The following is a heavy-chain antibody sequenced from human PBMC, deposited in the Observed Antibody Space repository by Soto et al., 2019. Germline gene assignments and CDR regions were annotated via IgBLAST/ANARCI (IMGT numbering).Heavy chain of an antibody. J-gene: IGHJ4*02. CDR3: ARENGTTGLDY. CDR2: INPNSGGT. Sequence: RASVKVSCKASGYTFTGYYMHWVRQAPGQGLQWMGWINPNSGGTIHAQKFQGRVTMTRDTSISTAYMELSRLRSDDTAVYYCARENGTTGLDYWGQGTLVTVSS. V-gene: IGHV1-2*02. D-gene: IGHD1-1*01. CDR1: GYTFTGYY.